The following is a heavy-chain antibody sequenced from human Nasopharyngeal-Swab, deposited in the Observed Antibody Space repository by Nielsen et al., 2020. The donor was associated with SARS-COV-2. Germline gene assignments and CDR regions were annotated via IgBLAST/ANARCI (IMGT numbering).Heavy chain of an antibody. V-gene: IGHV3-15*07. J-gene: IGHJ2*01. Sequence: GGSLRLSCAASGFTFSNAWMNWVRQAPGKGLEWVGRIKSKTDGGTTNYAAPVKGRFTISRDDSKNTLYLQMNSLKTEDTAVYYCTTRYELVNWYFDLWGRGTLVTVSS. CDR1: GFTFSNAW. D-gene: IGHD1-1*01. CDR3: TTRYELVNWYFDL. CDR2: IKSKTDGGTT.